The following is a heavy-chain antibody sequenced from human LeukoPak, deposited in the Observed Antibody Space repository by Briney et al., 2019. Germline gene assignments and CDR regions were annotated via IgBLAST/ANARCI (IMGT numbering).Heavy chain of an antibody. D-gene: IGHD2-15*01. V-gene: IGHV5-51*01. Sequence: GESLKISCKGSGYSFTSYWIGWVRQMPGKGLEWMGIIYPGDSDTRYSPSFQGQVTISADKSISTAYLQWSSLKASDTAMYYCARQAYCSGGSCYSPEYFQHWGQGTLVTVSS. CDR3: ARQAYCSGGSCYSPEYFQH. CDR1: GYSFTSYW. J-gene: IGHJ1*01. CDR2: IYPGDSDT.